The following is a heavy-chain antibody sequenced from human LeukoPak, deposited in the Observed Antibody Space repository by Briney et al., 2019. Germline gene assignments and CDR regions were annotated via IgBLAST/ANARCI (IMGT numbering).Heavy chain of an antibody. Sequence: SVKVSCKGSGGTFSRYAISWVRQARGQGREGMGGIISFHGTPNYAQKFQGRVTITTHQSPSTAYIELSSLRSEDKAVYYCIAAAGTWYYFDYWGQGTLVTVSS. CDR1: GGTFSRYA. J-gene: IGHJ4*02. CDR2: IISFHGTP. CDR3: IAAAGTWYYFDY. D-gene: IGHD6-13*01. V-gene: IGHV1-69*05.